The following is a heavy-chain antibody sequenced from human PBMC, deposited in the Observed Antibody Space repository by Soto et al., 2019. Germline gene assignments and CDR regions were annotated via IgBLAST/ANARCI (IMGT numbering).Heavy chain of an antibody. D-gene: IGHD3-10*01. CDR2: INSYNGNT. CDR1: GYIFINYG. V-gene: IGHV1-18*01. J-gene: IGHJ4*02. CDR3: ARSAGVVDGDDY. Sequence: QVQLVQSGAEVKKPGASVKVSCKASGYIFINYGICWVRQAPGQGLEWMGWINSYNGNTNSAQKVQSRVTMTTDTSTNTAYMELRSLTADDTAVYYCARSAGVVDGDDYWGQGTLVTVSS.